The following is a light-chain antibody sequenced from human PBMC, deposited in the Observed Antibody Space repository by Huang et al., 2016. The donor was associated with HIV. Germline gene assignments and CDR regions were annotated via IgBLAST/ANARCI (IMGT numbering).Light chain of an antibody. V-gene: IGKV1-39*01. CDR1: RRVNNF. CDR2: RTS. CDR3: QQSYTSPRVT. Sequence: DIRMTQSPSSLSAYVGDRVNITCRASRRVNNFLNWYQQKPGKAPKLLIYRTSTLQTGVPSRFSGSGSGTDFTLTISSLQPEDFATYSCQQSYTSPRVTFGPGTTVDIK. J-gene: IGKJ3*01.